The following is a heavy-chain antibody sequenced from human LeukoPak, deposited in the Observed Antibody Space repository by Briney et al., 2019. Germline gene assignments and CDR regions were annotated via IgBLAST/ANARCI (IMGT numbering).Heavy chain of an antibody. CDR3: AKDHSPGWFDP. D-gene: IGHD5-18*01. CDR2: MSGDGSST. J-gene: IGHJ5*02. Sequence: PGGSLRLSCATSGFTFRDYYMHWVRQAPGKGLVWVARMSGDGSSTDYADSVKGRFTISRDYAKNTLYLQMDSRRVEDTAMDHCAKDHSPGWFDPWGQGTLVTVSS. V-gene: IGHV3-74*01. CDR1: GFTFRDYY.